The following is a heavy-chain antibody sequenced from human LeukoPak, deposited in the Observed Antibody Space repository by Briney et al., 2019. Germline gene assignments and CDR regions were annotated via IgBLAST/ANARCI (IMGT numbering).Heavy chain of an antibody. J-gene: IGHJ4*02. V-gene: IGHV4-39*07. D-gene: IGHD3-22*01. CDR2: IYYSGST. CDR1: GGSISGSSYF. Sequence: KPSETLSLTCTVSGGSISGSSYFWGWIRQPPGKGLEWIGSIYYSGSTYYNPSLKSRVTISVDTSKKQFSLKLSSVTAADTAVYYCVTYYFDSSGPKKNYWGQGTLVTVSS. CDR3: VTYYFDSSGPKKNY.